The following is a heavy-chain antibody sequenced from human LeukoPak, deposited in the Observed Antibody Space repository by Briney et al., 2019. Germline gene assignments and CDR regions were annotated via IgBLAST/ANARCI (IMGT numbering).Heavy chain of an antibody. Sequence: GGSLRLSCAASGFIFSTYWMTWVRQAPGKGLEWVANMKGDGSEIHYVESVKGRFTISRDNAKNSLYLQMNSLRPEDTALYYCARPAYTAAYDLWGQGTMVTVSS. CDR2: MKGDGSEI. CDR1: GFIFSTYW. D-gene: IGHD3-16*01. V-gene: IGHV3-7*01. CDR3: ARPAYTAAYDL. J-gene: IGHJ3*01.